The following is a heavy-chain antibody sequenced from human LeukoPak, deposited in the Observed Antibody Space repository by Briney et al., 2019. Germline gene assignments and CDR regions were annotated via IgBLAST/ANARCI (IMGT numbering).Heavy chain of an antibody. CDR2: IYYSATT. D-gene: IGHD1-1*01. V-gene: IGHV4-31*03. J-gene: IGHJ5*02. CDR3: ARRTTGSSNWFDP. Sequence: SETLSLTCTVSGGSISSGGYYWSWIRQHPGKGLEWIRYIYYSATTYYNPSLKSRVTISVDTSKNQFSLKLSSVTAADTAVYYCARRTTGSSNWFDPWGQGTLVTVSS. CDR1: GGSISSGGYY.